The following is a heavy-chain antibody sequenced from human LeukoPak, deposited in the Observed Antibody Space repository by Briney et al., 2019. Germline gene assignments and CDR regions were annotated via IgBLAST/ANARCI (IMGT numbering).Heavy chain of an antibody. V-gene: IGHV1-18*01. CDR3: ARSFYSQLVGLFGY. CDR2: ISAYNGNT. CDR1: GYTFTSYG. J-gene: IGHJ4*02. Sequence: ASVKVSCKASGYTFTSYGISWVRQAPGQGLEWMGWISAYNGNTNYAQKLQGRVTMTTDTSTSTAYMELRSLRSDDTAVYYCARSFYSQLVGLFGYWGQGTLVTVSS. D-gene: IGHD6-13*01.